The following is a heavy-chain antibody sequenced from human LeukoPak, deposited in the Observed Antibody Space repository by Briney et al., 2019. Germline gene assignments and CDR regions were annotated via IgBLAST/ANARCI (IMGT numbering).Heavy chain of an antibody. D-gene: IGHD3/OR15-3a*01. CDR3: AGQSGTGTLLDY. J-gene: IGHJ4*02. Sequence: SETLSLTCTVSGGSINSSSYYWGWNRQPPGKGLEWIGNIYYSGSTYYNPSLKSRVTISVDTSKNQFSLKLSSVTAADTAVYYCAGQSGTGTLLDYWGQGTLVTVSS. V-gene: IGHV4-39*01. CDR1: GGSINSSSYY. CDR2: IYYSGST.